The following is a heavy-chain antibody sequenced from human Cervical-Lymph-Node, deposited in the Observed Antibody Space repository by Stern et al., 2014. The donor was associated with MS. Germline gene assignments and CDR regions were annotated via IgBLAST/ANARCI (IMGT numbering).Heavy chain of an antibody. CDR1: GYTFTTYY. CDR2: INPSGGNT. D-gene: IGHD3-22*01. J-gene: IGHJ4*02. V-gene: IGHV1-46*03. Sequence: VQLVQSEAEVRKPGASVKVSCKASGYTFTTYYMHWVRQAPGQGLEWMGVINPSGGNTNYAQKFQGRVTMTRDTSTSTVYMELSSLRSEATAMYYCARATFDDSSAYFQYYFDHWGQGTLVTVSS. CDR3: ARATFDDSSAYFQYYFDH.